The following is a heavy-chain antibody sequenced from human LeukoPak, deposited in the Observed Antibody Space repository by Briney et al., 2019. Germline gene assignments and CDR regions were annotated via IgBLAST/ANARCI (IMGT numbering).Heavy chain of an antibody. CDR1: GFTFSSYS. V-gene: IGHV3-21*01. CDR2: ISSSSSYI. Sequence: GGSLRLPCAASGFTFSSYSMNWVRQAPGKGLEWVSSISSSSSYIYYADSVKGRFTISRDNARNSLYLQMNSLRAEDTAVYYCARRSAYYAFDIWGQGTVVTVSS. J-gene: IGHJ3*02. CDR3: ARRSAYYAFDI. D-gene: IGHD2-8*01.